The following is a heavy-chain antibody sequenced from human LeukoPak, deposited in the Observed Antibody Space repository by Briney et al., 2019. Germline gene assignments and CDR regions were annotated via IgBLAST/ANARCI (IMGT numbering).Heavy chain of an antibody. CDR1: GGSISSGSYY. CDR2: IYTSGST. V-gene: IGHV4-61*02. CDR3: ARDRIIIAAAGYDY. J-gene: IGHJ4*02. Sequence: SETLSLTCTVSGGSISSGSYYWSWIRQPAGKGLEWIGRIYTSGSTNYNPSLKSRVTISVDTSKNQFSLKLSSVTAAGTAVYYCARDRIIIAAAGYDYWGQGTLVTVSS. D-gene: IGHD6-13*01.